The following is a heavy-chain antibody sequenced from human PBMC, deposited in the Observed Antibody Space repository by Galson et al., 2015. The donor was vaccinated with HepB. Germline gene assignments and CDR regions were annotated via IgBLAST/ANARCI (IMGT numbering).Heavy chain of an antibody. J-gene: IGHJ3*01. D-gene: IGHD3/OR15-3a*01. CDR3: VRVAWTGYYTADL. V-gene: IGHV3-48*01. Sequence: SLRLSCAGSGFTFSPRSMNWVRQAPGKGLEWVSYISTSNNPSYADSVKGRFAISRDNAKNSVYLHMSSLRGEDTAVYYCVRVAWTGYYTADLWGQGTMVTVS. CDR1: GFTFSPRS. CDR2: ISTSNNP.